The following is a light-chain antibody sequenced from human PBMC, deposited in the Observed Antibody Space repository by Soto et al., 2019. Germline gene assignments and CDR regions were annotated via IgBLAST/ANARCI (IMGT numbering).Light chain of an antibody. V-gene: IGKV3-20*01. CDR1: ESVVSSY. Sequence: EIVLTESPGTLSLSPGERATPSCRATESVVSSYLAWYQEKPGQAPTLLIYGASSRATGIPDRFSGSGSGTDLTITISRLEPEDGEVYYCQQYGSSPRTFGQGTKVDIK. CDR3: QQYGSSPRT. J-gene: IGKJ1*01. CDR2: GAS.